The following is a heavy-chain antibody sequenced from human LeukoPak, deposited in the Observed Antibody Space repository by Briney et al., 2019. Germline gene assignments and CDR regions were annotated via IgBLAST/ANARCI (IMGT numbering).Heavy chain of an antibody. CDR2: IIPIFGTA. CDR1: GGTFSSYA. Sequence: SVKVSCKASGGTFSSYAISWVRQAPGQGLEWMGGIIPIFGTANYAQKFQGRVTITADESTSTAYMELSSLRSEDTAVYYCAREGGRYFDWLSDRTSYFDYWGQGTLVTVSS. D-gene: IGHD3-9*01. V-gene: IGHV1-69*13. CDR3: AREGGRYFDWLSDRTSYFDY. J-gene: IGHJ4*02.